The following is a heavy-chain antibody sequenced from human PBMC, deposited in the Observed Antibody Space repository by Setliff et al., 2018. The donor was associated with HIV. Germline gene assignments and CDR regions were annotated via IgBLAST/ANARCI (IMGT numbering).Heavy chain of an antibody. CDR1: GYSFSNYW. CDR3: ATSGAYCSAGDCYSAEYFQH. D-gene: IGHD2-15*01. J-gene: IGHJ1*01. Sequence: GESLKISCKGSGYSFSNYWIGWVRQMPGKGLEWMGIIYPADSDIRYSPSFQGRVTISVDKSISTAYLQWGSLRASDTAMFYCATSGAYCSAGDCYSAEYFQHWGQGTLVTVSS. V-gene: IGHV5-51*01. CDR2: IYPADSDI.